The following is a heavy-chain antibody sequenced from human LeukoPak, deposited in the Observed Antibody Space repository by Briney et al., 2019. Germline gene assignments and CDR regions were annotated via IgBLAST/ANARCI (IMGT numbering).Heavy chain of an antibody. CDR2: INAGNGNT. CDR3: ARDLLTGYYYFDY. Sequence: ASVKVSCKASGYTFTSYAMHWVRQAPGQRLEWMGWINAGNGNTKYSQKFQGRVTITRDTSASTAYMELSSLRSEDTAVYYCARDLLTGYYYFDYWGQGTLVTVSS. CDR1: GYTFTSYA. V-gene: IGHV1-3*01. D-gene: IGHD3-9*01. J-gene: IGHJ4*02.